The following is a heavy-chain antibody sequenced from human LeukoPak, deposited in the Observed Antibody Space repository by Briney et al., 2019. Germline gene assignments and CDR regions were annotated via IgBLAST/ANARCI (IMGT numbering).Heavy chain of an antibody. CDR2: INHSGST. D-gene: IGHD5-12*01. CDR1: GLSFSGYY. J-gene: IGHJ4*02. Sequence: SETLSLTCAVYGLSFSGYYWSWIRQPPGKGLEWIGEINHSGSTNYNPSLKSRVTISVDTSKSQFSLKLSSVTAADTAVYYGARATPLDYWGQGTLVTVSS. V-gene: IGHV4-34*01. CDR3: ARATPLDY.